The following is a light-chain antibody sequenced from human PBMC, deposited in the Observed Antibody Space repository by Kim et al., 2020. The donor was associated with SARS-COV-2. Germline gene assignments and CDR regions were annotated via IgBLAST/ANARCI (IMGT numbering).Light chain of an antibody. Sequence: GRKVTISSSGSGSNIGSNYVYWYQHLPGAATKLLISKNNQRPSGVPDRFSGSKSGTSASLAISGLRSEDEADYYCATWDDKLRSQLFGGGTQLTVL. J-gene: IGLJ2*01. V-gene: IGLV1-47*01. CDR1: GSNIGSNY. CDR2: KNN. CDR3: ATWDDKLRSQL.